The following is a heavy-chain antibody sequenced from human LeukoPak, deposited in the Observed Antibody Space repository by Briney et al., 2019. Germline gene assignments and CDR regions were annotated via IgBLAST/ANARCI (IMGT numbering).Heavy chain of an antibody. CDR1: GFTFSSYA. Sequence: PGGSLRLSCAASGFTFSSYAMSWVRQASGKGLEWVSAISGSGGSTYYADSVKGRFTISRDNSKNTLYLQMNSLRAEDTAVYYCAKDRPGIAVAPYYFDYWGQGTLVTVSS. V-gene: IGHV3-23*01. CDR2: ISGSGGST. D-gene: IGHD6-19*01. J-gene: IGHJ4*02. CDR3: AKDRPGIAVAPYYFDY.